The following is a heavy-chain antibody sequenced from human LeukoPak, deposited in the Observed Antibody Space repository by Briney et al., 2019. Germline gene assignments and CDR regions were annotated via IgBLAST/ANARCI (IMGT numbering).Heavy chain of an antibody. CDR2: ISSSSSYI. V-gene: IGHV3-21*01. Sequence: PGGSLRLSCAASGFTFSSYSMNWVRQAPGKGLEWVSSISSSSSYIYYADSVKGRFTISRDNAKNSLYLQMNSLRAEDTAVYYCAREGNYYDSSLFDYWGQGTLVTVSS. J-gene: IGHJ4*02. CDR1: GFTFSSYS. CDR3: AREGNYYDSSLFDY. D-gene: IGHD3-22*01.